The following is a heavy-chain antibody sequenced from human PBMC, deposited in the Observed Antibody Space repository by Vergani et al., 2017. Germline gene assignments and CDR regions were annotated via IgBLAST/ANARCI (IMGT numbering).Heavy chain of an antibody. CDR3: ARSSGYYSYYFDF. J-gene: IGHJ4*02. Sequence: QGQLAQSGAEVKKPGSSVKVSCKASGGTFSSNSISWVRQAPGQGLEWVGRSIPIFVKTSYAQKFQGRVTFLADESTSTAYMELSSLRSEDTGVYYCARSSGYYSYYFDFWGQGTLVTVSS. CDR1: GGTFSSNS. CDR2: SIPIFVKT. V-gene: IGHV1-69*13. D-gene: IGHD3-22*01.